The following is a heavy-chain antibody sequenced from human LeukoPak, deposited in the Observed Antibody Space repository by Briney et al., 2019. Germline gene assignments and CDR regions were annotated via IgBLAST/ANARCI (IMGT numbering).Heavy chain of an antibody. CDR3: AREYQRADFDF. V-gene: IGHV3-48*03. CDR2: ISSSGSPV. Sequence: GGSLRLSCAASGFTFNSYEMIWVRQAPGKGLEWVSYISSSGSPVFYADSVKGRFTISRGNAKNSLYLQMDSLRAEDTALYYCAREYQRADFDFWGQGALVTVSS. J-gene: IGHJ4*02. CDR1: GFTFNSYE. D-gene: IGHD2-2*01.